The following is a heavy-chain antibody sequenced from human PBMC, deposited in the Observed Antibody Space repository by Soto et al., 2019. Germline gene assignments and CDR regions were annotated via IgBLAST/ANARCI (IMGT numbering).Heavy chain of an antibody. CDR1: GFTFSSYG. V-gene: IGHV3-30*18. Sequence: QVQLVESGGGVVQPGRSLRLSCAASGFTFSSYGMHWVRQAPGKGLEWVAVISYDGSNKYYADSVKGRFTISRDNSKNTLYLQMNSLRAEDTAVYYCAKDASDSSGYDFDCWGQGTLVTVSS. J-gene: IGHJ4*02. CDR2: ISYDGSNK. CDR3: AKDASDSSGYDFDC. D-gene: IGHD3-22*01.